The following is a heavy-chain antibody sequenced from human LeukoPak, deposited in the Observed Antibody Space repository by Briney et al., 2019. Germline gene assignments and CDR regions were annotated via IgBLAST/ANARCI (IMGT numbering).Heavy chain of an antibody. CDR2: ISYDGSNK. J-gene: IGHJ4*02. V-gene: IGHV3-30*18. CDR3: AKDQNKFDFDY. D-gene: IGHD3-10*01. CDR1: GFTFSSYG. Sequence: SGGSLRLSCAASGFTFSSYGMHWVRQAPGKGLEWVAVISYDGSNKYYADSVKGRFTISRDNSKNTLYLQMNSPRAEDTAVYYCAKDQNKFDFDYWGQGTLVTVSS.